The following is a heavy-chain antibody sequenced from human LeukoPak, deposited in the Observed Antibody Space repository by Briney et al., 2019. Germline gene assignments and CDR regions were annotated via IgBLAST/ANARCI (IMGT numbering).Heavy chain of an antibody. J-gene: IGHJ5*02. D-gene: IGHD3-10*01. CDR1: GGSFSNNY. CDR2: IYTSGNT. V-gene: IGHV4-4*07. Sequence: SETLSLTCTVSGGSFSNNYWSWIRQPAGKGLEWIGRIYTSGNTNYNPSLKSRVTMSVDTSKNQFSLKLTSVTAADTAVYYCARDKEDYSGLGSYYSLSWGQGTLVTVSS. CDR3: ARDKEDYSGLGSYYSLS.